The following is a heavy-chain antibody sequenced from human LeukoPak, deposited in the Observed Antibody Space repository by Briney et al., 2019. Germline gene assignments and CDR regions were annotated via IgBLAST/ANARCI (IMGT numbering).Heavy chain of an antibody. V-gene: IGHV1-3*03. Sequence: VASVKVSCKASGYTFTSYYMHWVRQAPGQTLEWLGWINPANGYAKYSQELQGRVTITRDTSASAAYLDLSSLRSEDTAVYYCAIRDGYRDYWGQGTLVTVSS. CDR2: INPANGYA. D-gene: IGHD5-24*01. CDR3: AIRDGYRDY. J-gene: IGHJ4*02. CDR1: GYTFTSYY.